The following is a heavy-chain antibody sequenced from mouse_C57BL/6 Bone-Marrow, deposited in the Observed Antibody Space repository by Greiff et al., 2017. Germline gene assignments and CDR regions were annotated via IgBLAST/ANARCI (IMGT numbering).Heavy chain of an antibody. CDR3: GRLRRGSGYFDV. D-gene: IGHD2-4*01. V-gene: IGHV1-54*01. CDR1: GYAFTNYL. CDR2: INPGSGGT. Sequence: QVQLQQSGAELVRPGTSVKVSCKASGYAFTNYLIEWVKQRPGQGLEWIGVINPGSGGTNYNEKFKGKATLTADKSSSTAYMQLSSLTSEDSAVYFGGRLRRGSGYFDVWGTGTTVTVSS. J-gene: IGHJ1*03.